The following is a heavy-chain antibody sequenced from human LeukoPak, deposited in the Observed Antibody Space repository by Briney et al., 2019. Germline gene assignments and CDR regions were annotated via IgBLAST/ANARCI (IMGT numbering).Heavy chain of an antibody. V-gene: IGHV5-51*01. D-gene: IGHD6-19*01. CDR3: ARLSGAVAGNTADY. Sequence: GESLQISCQGSGYGFTSYWIGWVRPMPGKGREWMGINYPGDSDTRYSPSFQGQVTISADKSISTAYLQWSSLKAADTAMYYCARLSGAVAGNTADYWGQGTLVTVSS. J-gene: IGHJ4*02. CDR2: NYPGDSDT. CDR1: GYGFTSYW.